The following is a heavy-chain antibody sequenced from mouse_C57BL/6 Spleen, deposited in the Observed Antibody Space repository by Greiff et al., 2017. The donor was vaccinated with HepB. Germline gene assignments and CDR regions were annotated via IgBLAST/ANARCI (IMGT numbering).Heavy chain of an antibody. CDR3: ARGGNYYGSSWDY. D-gene: IGHD1-1*01. J-gene: IGHJ2*01. Sequence: EVQVVESGPGLVKPSQSLSLTCSVTGYSITSGYYWNWIRQFPGNKLEWMGYISYDGSNNYNPSLKNRISITRDTSKNQFFLKLNSVTTEDTATYYCARGGNYYGSSWDYWGQGTTLTVSS. CDR1: GYSITSGYY. V-gene: IGHV3-6*01. CDR2: ISYDGSN.